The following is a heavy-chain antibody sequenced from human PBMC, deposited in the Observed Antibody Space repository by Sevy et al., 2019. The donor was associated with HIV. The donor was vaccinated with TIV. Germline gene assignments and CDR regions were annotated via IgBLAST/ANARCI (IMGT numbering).Heavy chain of an antibody. CDR3: ARAVGFTRGAFDI. J-gene: IGHJ3*02. CDR1: GDSITTNDYF. V-gene: IGHV4-30-4*01. Sequence: SETLSLTCTISGDSITTNDYFLTWIRQSPGKGLEWIGYLYYSGSTAYNPSLKSRVSISTDTTKSHFSLNLNSVTGADTAIYYCARAVGFTRGAFDIWGQGITVTVSS. D-gene: IGHD3-10*01. CDR2: LYYSGST.